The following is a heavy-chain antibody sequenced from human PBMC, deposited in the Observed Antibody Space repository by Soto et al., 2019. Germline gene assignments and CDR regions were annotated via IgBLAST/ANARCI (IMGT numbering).Heavy chain of an antibody. Sequence: EVQLVESGGGLVQPGGSLRLSCAASGFTFRSYAMHWVRQAPGKGLEYVSDISSNGGSTYYANAVKGRFTISRDNSKNTLYLQMGSLRAEDMAVYHCARRGYSGYEIDYWGQGTLVTVSS. CDR2: ISSNGGST. D-gene: IGHD5-12*01. CDR3: ARRGYSGYEIDY. V-gene: IGHV3-64*01. CDR1: GFTFRSYA. J-gene: IGHJ4*02.